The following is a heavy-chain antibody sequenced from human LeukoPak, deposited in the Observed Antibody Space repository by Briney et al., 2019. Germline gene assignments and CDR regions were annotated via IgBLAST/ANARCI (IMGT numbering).Heavy chain of an antibody. CDR2: INHSGST. Sequence: PSETLSLTCAVYGGSFSGYYWSWIRQPPGKGLEWTGEINHSGSTNYNPSLKSRVTISVDTSKNQFSLKLSSVTAADTAVYYCARGKYDFWSGYYTCFDYWGQGTLVTVSS. J-gene: IGHJ4*02. CDR1: GGSFSGYY. D-gene: IGHD3-3*01. CDR3: ARGKYDFWSGYYTCFDY. V-gene: IGHV4-34*01.